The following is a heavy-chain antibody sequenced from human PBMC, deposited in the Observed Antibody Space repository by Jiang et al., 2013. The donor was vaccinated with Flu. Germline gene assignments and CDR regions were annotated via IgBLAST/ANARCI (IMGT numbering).Heavy chain of an antibody. CDR2: INPNSGGT. CDR3: ARDRTSLAWSGYNDY. D-gene: IGHD3-3*01. CDR1: GYTFTGYY. J-gene: IGHJ4*02. Sequence: PGASVKVSCKASGYTFTGYYMHWVRQAPGQGLEWMGRINPNSGGTNYAQKFQGRVTMTRDTSISTAYMELSRLRSDDTAVYYCARDRTSLAWSGYNDYWGQGTLVTVSS. V-gene: IGHV1-2*06.